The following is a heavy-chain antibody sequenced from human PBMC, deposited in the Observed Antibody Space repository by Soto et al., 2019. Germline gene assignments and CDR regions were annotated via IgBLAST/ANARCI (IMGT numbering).Heavy chain of an antibody. D-gene: IGHD1-1*01. CDR1: GFTFTTYY. Sequence: ASVKVSCKASGFTFTTYYMHWVRQAPGQGLEWMGLITPSGVTTSNAQKFQGRVTMTRDTSTSTVYMELSSLRSADTAIYYCASANETAARDGMDVWGQGTTVTVSS. V-gene: IGHV1-46*01. CDR3: ASANETAARDGMDV. CDR2: ITPSGVTT. J-gene: IGHJ6*02.